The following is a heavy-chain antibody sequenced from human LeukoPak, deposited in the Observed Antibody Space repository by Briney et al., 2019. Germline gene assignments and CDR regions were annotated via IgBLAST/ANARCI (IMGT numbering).Heavy chain of an antibody. V-gene: IGHV4-34*01. J-gene: IGHJ5*02. D-gene: IGHD6-19*01. Sequence: SETLSLTCAVYGGSFSGYYWSWIRQPPGKGLEWIGEINHSGSTNYNPSLKSRVTISVDTFKNQFSLKLSSVTAADTAVYYCARLRVVAGTGWFDPWGQGTLVTVSS. CDR2: INHSGST. CDR3: ARLRVVAGTGWFDP. CDR1: GGSFSGYY.